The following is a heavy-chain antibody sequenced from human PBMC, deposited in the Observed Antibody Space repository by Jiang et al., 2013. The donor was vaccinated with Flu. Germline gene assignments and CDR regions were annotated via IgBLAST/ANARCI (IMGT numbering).Heavy chain of an antibody. CDR2: INPSGGST. D-gene: IGHD3-16*02. V-gene: IGHV1-46*03. CDR3: ARASDPSYYDYVWGSYPDY. J-gene: IGHJ4*02. Sequence: CKASGYTFTSYYMHWVRQAPGQGLEWMGIINPSGGSTSYAQKFQGRVTMTRDTSTSTVYMELSSLRSEDTAVYYCARASDPSYYDYVWGSYPDYWGQGTLVTVSS. CDR1: GYTFTSYY.